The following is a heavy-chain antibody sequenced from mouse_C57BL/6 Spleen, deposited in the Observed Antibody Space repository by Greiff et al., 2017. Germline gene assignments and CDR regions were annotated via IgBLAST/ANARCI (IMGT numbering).Heavy chain of an antibody. CDR2: ISSGSSTI. Sequence: EVQLMESGGGLVKPGGSLKLSCAASGFTFSDYGMHWVRQAPEKGLEWVAYISSGSSTIYYADTVKGRFTISRVNANNALFLRMASLRTENTAMYDWARGARPLRGSSEGFDYWGQGTPVTVSA. V-gene: IGHV5-17*01. J-gene: IGHJ3*01. CDR3: ARGARPLRGSSEGFDY. CDR1: GFTFSDYG. D-gene: IGHD1-1*01.